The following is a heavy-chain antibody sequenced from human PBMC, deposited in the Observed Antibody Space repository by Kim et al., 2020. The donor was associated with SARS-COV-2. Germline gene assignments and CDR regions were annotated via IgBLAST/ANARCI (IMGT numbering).Heavy chain of an antibody. CDR3: ATALGYCSSTSCYKGGGWFAP. J-gene: IGHJ5*02. V-gene: IGHV1-24*01. D-gene: IGHD2-2*02. Sequence: ASVKVSCKVSGYTLTELSMHWVRQAPGKGLEWMGGFDPEDGETIYAQKFQGRVTMTEDTSTDTAYMELSSLRSEDTAVYYCATALGYCSSTSCYKGGGWFAPWGQGTLVTVSS. CDR2: FDPEDGET. CDR1: GYTLTELS.